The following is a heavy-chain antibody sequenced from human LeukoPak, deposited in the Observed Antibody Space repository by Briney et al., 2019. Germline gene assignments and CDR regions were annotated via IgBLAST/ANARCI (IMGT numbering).Heavy chain of an antibody. Sequence: SGGSLRLSCAASGFTFSSYAMSWVRQAPGKGPEWVSDISGSGVRTYYADSVKGRFTISRDNSKNTLFLQMSRLTVEDTAVYYCAKDSYDYVWGSHIDYWGQGTLVTVSS. V-gene: IGHV3-23*01. CDR1: GFTFSSYA. CDR3: AKDSYDYVWGSHIDY. J-gene: IGHJ4*02. D-gene: IGHD3-16*01. CDR2: ISGSGVRT.